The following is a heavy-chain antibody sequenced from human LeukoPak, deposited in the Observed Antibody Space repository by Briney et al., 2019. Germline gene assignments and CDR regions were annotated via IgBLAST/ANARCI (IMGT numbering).Heavy chain of an antibody. CDR2: INHSGST. CDR1: GGSFSGYY. D-gene: IGHD4-23*01. Sequence: SETLSLTCAVYGGSFSGYYWSWIRQPPGMGLEWIGEINHSGSTSYNPSLKSRVTISVDTSKNQFSLKLSSVTAADSAVYYCAGATVGNLGYWDQGTLVTVSS. J-gene: IGHJ4*02. V-gene: IGHV4-34*01. CDR3: AGATVGNLGY.